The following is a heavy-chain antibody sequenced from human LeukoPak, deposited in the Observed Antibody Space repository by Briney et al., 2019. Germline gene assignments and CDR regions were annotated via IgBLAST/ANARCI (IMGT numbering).Heavy chain of an antibody. CDR3: AKDFSGLGYYFDY. Sequence: GGSLRLSCAASGFTFSSYGIHWVRQAPGKGLEWVAVISYDGNIKHYADSVKGRFTVSRDNSKNTLYLQTNSLRAEDTAVYYCAKDFSGLGYYFDYWGQGILVTVSS. J-gene: IGHJ4*02. V-gene: IGHV3-30*18. CDR2: ISYDGNIK. D-gene: IGHD6-19*01. CDR1: GFTFSSYG.